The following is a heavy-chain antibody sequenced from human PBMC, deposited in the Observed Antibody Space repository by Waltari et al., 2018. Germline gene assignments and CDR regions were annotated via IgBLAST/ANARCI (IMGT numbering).Heavy chain of an antibody. CDR3: ARALYSGYDSDYYYYMDV. Sequence: QVQLVQSGAEVKKPGSSVKVSCKASGGTVSSYAISWVRQAPGKGLEWMGGIIPILGIANYAQKFQGRVTITADESTSTAYMELSSLRSEDTAVYYCARALYSGYDSDYYYYMDVWGKGTTVTVSS. CDR2: IIPILGIA. CDR1: GGTVSSYA. D-gene: IGHD5-12*01. V-gene: IGHV1-69*04. J-gene: IGHJ6*03.